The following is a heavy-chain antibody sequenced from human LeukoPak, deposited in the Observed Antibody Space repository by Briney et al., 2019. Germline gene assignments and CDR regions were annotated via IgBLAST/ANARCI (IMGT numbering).Heavy chain of an antibody. J-gene: IGHJ3*02. CDR1: GGSISSDDYY. Sequence: SQTLSLTCTVSGGSISSDDYYWSWIRQPPGKGLEWIGYIYYSGSTNYNPSLKSRVTISVDTSKNQFSLKLSSVTAADTAVYYCARDLLGLAAAGTSDAFDIWGQGTMVTVSS. V-gene: IGHV4-61*08. CDR3: ARDLLGLAAAGTSDAFDI. D-gene: IGHD6-13*01. CDR2: IYYSGST.